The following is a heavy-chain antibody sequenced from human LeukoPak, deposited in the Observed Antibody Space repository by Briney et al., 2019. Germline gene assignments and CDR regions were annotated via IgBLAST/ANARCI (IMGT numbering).Heavy chain of an antibody. CDR2: ITDAVGST. D-gene: IGHD5-12*01. V-gene: IGHV3-23*01. CDR3: AKEIFSGLLYIDY. CDR1: GFIFSNYG. Sequence: GGSLRLSCAASGFIFSNYGMNWVRQAPGKGLEWVSAITDAVGSTHYADSVKGRFTISSDNSKNTVYLQMNSLRPEDMAVYYCAKEIFSGLLYIDYWGQGTLVTVSS. J-gene: IGHJ4*02.